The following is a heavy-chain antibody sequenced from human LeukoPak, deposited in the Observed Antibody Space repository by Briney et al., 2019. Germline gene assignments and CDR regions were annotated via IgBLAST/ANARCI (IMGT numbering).Heavy chain of an antibody. CDR1: GFTFSSYA. CDR3: AKGYRGNYDY. CDR2: INDRGDNT. Sequence: PGGPLRLSCAASGFTFSSYAMTWVRQAPGKGLEWVSAINDRGDNTYYADSVKGRFTISRDNSKNTLYLQMNSLRAEDTAVYYCAKGYRGNYDYWGQGVLVTVSS. D-gene: IGHD1-26*01. J-gene: IGHJ4*02. V-gene: IGHV3-23*01.